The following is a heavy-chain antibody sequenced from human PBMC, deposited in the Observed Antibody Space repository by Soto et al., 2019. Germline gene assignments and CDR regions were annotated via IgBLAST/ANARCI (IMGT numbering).Heavy chain of an antibody. CDR2: IRSKANSYAT. CDR1: GFTFSGSA. CDR3: SRPNWGSSDH. V-gene: IGHV3-73*01. Sequence: GGSLRLSCTAAGFTFSGSAMHWVRQASGKGLEWVGRIRSKANSYATEYGASVKGRFTISRDDSKNTVYLQMNSLKVEDTAVYYCSRPNWGSSDHWGQGSLVTVSS. J-gene: IGHJ4*02. D-gene: IGHD7-27*01.